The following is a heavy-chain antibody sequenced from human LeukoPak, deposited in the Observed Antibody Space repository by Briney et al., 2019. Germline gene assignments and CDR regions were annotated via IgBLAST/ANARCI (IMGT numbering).Heavy chain of an antibody. D-gene: IGHD2-2*01. CDR3: ARGDNAYDS. V-gene: IGHV6-1*01. CDR2: TYYRSTWYN. Sequence: QTLSLTCAISGDSVSSNSAVWNWIRQSPSRGLEWLGRTYYRSTWYNDYAVSVKGRITINPDTSKNQFSLQLNSVTPEDTAIYYCARGDNAYDSWGQGTLVTVSS. J-gene: IGHJ4*02. CDR1: GDSVSSNSAV.